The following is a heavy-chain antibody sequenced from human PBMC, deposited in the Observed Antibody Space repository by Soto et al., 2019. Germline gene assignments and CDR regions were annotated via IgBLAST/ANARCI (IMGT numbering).Heavy chain of an antibody. Sequence: GGSLRLSCAASGFTFSSYGMHWVRQAPGKGLEWVAVISYDGSNKYYADSVKGRFTISRDNSKNTLYLQMNSLRAEDTAVYYCAKDQGPKLVVVPAAPEFDPWGQGTLVTVSS. V-gene: IGHV3-30*18. J-gene: IGHJ5*02. CDR3: AKDQGPKLVVVPAAPEFDP. CDR1: GFTFSSYG. D-gene: IGHD2-2*01. CDR2: ISYDGSNK.